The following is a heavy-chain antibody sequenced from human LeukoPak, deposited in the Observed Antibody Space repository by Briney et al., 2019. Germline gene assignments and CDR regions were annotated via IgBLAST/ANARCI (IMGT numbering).Heavy chain of an antibody. CDR1: GFTFDDYA. CDR2: ISYDGSNK. V-gene: IGHV3-30-3*01. Sequence: PGGSLRLSCAAFGFTFDDYAMHWVRQAPGKGLEWVAVISYDGSNKYYADSVKGRFTISRDNSKNTLYLQMNSLRAEDTAVYYCARSPYYDSSGPLGYWGQGTLVTVSS. CDR3: ARSPYYDSSGPLGY. D-gene: IGHD3-22*01. J-gene: IGHJ4*02.